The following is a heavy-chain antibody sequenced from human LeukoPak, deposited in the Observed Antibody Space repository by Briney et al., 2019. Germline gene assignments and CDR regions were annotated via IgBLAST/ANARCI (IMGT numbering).Heavy chain of an antibody. D-gene: IGHD6-19*01. CDR2: ISSNGGAT. V-gene: IGHV3-64*01. Sequence: PGGSLRLSCAASGFXFSRYPIHWVRQAPGKGLEYVSAISSNGGATYYGNSVKGRFTISRDNSKNTLYLQMGSPRPEDMAVYYCARETGWYDYWGQGTLVTVSS. J-gene: IGHJ4*02. CDR3: ARETGWYDY. CDR1: GFXFSRYP.